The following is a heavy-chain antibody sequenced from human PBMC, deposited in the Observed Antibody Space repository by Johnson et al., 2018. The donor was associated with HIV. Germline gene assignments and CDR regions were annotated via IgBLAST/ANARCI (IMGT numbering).Heavy chain of an antibody. V-gene: IGHV3-11*01. CDR1: GLSVSYGY. J-gene: IGHJ3*02. CDR2: ISTSGSNI. CDR3: VRDHGWGALDI. Sequence: VQLVESGGGLIQPGGSLRLSCAASGLSVSYGYMTWVRQAPGKGLEWVSYISTSGSNIYYADSVKGRFPISRDNAENSLFLQIHRLRAEDTAVYYCVRDHGWGALDIWGHGTMVTVSS. D-gene: IGHD1-26*01.